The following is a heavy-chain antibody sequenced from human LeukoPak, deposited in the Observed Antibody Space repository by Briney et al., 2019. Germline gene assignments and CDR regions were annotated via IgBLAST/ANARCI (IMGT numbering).Heavy chain of an antibody. CDR2: ISTSSSYI. D-gene: IGHD5-24*01. CDR1: GFTFSSYT. J-gene: IGHJ4*02. Sequence: GGSLRLSCAASGFTFSSYTMNWVRQAPGKGTEWVSSISTSSSYIYYADSVKGRFIISRDNSKNTVYLQMNSLSAEDAAVYYCVKDDGWVQYANWGQGTLVTVPS. CDR3: VKDDGWVQYAN. V-gene: IGHV3-21*04.